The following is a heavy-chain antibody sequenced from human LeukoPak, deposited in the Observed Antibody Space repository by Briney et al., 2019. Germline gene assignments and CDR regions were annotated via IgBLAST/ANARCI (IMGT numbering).Heavy chain of an antibody. CDR2: ISGSGDTT. D-gene: IGHD3-10*01. CDR1: GFTFSNYA. Sequence: GGSLRLSCSGTGFTFSNYAMSWVRQAPGKGLEWVSVISGSGDTTEYADSVKGRFAFSRDNSDNTVYLEMNRLRVEDTAVYYCARGGPSVKMIRGDFDHWGQGTLVTVSS. J-gene: IGHJ4*02. CDR3: ARGGPSVKMIRGDFDH. V-gene: IGHV3-23*01.